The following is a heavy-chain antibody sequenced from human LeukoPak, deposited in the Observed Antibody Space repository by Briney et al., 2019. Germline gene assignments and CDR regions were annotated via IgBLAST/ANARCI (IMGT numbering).Heavy chain of an antibody. Sequence: SETLSLTCAVYGGSFSGYYWSWIRQPPGKGLEWTGEINHSGSTNYNPSLKSRVTISVDTSKNQFSLKLSSVTAADTAVYYCARGRGAARPGSGYYFDYWGQGTLVTVSS. V-gene: IGHV4-34*01. D-gene: IGHD6-6*01. CDR2: INHSGST. J-gene: IGHJ4*02. CDR1: GGSFSGYY. CDR3: ARGRGAARPGSGYYFDY.